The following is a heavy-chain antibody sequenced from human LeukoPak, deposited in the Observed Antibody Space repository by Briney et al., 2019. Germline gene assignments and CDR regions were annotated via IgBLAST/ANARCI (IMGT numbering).Heavy chain of an antibody. CDR3: ARDDHYYYYYMDV. CDR2: ISSSSSTI. Sequence: GGSLRLSCAASGFTFSSYSMNWVRQAPGKGLGWVSYISSSSSTIYYADSVKGRFTISRDNAKNSLYLQMNSLRAEDTAVYYCARDDHYYYYYMDVWGKGTTVTVSS. V-gene: IGHV3-48*01. J-gene: IGHJ6*03. CDR1: GFTFSSYS.